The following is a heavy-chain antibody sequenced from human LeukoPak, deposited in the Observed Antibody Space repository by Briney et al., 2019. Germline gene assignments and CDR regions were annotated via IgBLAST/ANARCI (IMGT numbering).Heavy chain of an antibody. CDR2: IYPGDSDS. J-gene: IGHJ5*02. Sequence: GESLKISCKVSGYIFTTHWIGWVRQMPGKGLEWMGIIYPGDSDSRYSPSFQGQVTISADTSISTAYLQWSSLKASDTAMYYCARQGWGNWFDPWGQGTLVTVSS. D-gene: IGHD1-26*01. CDR3: ARQGWGNWFDP. V-gene: IGHV5-51*01. CDR1: GYIFTTHW.